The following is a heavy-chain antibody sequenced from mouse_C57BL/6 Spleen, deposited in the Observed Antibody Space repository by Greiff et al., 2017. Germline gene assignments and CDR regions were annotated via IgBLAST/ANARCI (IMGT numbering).Heavy chain of an antibody. V-gene: IGHV1-69*01. J-gene: IGHJ3*01. CDR2: IDPSDSYT. CDR1: GYTFTSYW. CDR3: ARGGGFAY. Sequence: QVQLQQPGAELVMPGASVKLSCKASGYTFTSYWMHWVKQRPGQGLEWIGEIDPSDSYTNYNQKFKGKSTLTVDKSSSTAYIQLSSLTSEDSAVYYCARGGGFAYWGQGTLLTVSA.